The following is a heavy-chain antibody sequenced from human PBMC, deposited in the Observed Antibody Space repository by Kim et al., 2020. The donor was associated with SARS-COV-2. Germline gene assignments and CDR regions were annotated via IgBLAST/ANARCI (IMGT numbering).Heavy chain of an antibody. J-gene: IGHJ6*02. V-gene: IGHV3-30*07. D-gene: IGHD2-15*01. CDR3: ARDAGSYYYYSMDV. Sequence: YADSGKGRFTISRDNSRNTVHLQMNSLRVDDTAVYYCARDAGSYYYYSMDVWGPGTTVTVSS.